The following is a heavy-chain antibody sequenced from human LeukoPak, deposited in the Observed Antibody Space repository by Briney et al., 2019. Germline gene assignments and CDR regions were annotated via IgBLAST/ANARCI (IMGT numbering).Heavy chain of an antibody. D-gene: IGHD6-6*01. J-gene: IGHJ4*02. CDR3: ARDRPIAARLSYFDY. Sequence: SETLSLTCTVSGASISSGGYYWRWIRQPPGKGLEWIGYIYHSGSTYYNPSLKSRVTISVDRSKNQFSLKLSSVTAADTAVYYCARDRPIAARLSYFDYWGQGTLVTVSS. CDR2: IYHSGST. CDR1: GASISSGGYY. V-gene: IGHV4-30-2*01.